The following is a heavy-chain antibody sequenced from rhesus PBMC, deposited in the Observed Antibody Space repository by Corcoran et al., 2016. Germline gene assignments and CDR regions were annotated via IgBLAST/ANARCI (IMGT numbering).Heavy chain of an antibody. V-gene: IGHV4S11*01. Sequence: QVQLQESGPGLVKPSEPLSLTCTVSGGSISGHYWNWIRQPPGKGLGWVGKIDCDGSAPHKNPSLKSRVNLSIGTSKNQVSLKLKAVTAADTAVYFGARRRGGGDFFGVDSWGQGVVVTVSS. J-gene: IGHJ6*01. CDR2: IDCDGSAP. CDR3: ARRRGGGDFFGVDS. D-gene: IGHD2-39*02. CDR1: GGSISGHY.